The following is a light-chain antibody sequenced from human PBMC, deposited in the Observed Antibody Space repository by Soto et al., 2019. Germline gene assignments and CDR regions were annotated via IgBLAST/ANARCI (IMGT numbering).Light chain of an antibody. CDR3: QQIYSIPIT. Sequence: DIQMTQSPSSLSSSVGDRVTITFRAGQDINSRLGWYQQKPGRAPKLLIYGASTLQSGVPSRFSGSGSGTHFTLTISSVQPEDFATYYCQQIYSIPITFGQGTRLGI. V-gene: IGKV1-12*01. CDR2: GAS. J-gene: IGKJ5*01. CDR1: QDINSR.